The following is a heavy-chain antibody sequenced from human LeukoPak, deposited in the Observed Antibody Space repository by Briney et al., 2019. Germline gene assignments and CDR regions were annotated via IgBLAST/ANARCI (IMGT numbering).Heavy chain of an antibody. CDR3: AAHSNYVDY. J-gene: IGHJ4*02. D-gene: IGHD4-11*01. CDR2: IYTTGST. Sequence: PSQNLSFNCTVAGGSISSGDYYWRWIRQPVGKGLEWIGRIYTTGSTNYNPSLKSRVTISVDTSKNQFSLKLSSVTAADTAVYYCAAHSNYVDYWGQGTLVTVSS. V-gene: IGHV4-61*02. CDR1: GGSISSGDYY.